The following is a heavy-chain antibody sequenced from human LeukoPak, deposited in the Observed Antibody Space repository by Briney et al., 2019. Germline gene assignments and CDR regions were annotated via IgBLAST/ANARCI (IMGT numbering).Heavy chain of an antibody. CDR2: IYYSGST. J-gene: IGHJ4*02. V-gene: IGHV4-39*07. CDR3: ARGRVMWFTTTYYFDY. D-gene: IGHD2-21*01. Sequence: SETLSLTCTVSGGSISSSSYYWGWIRQPPGKGLEWIGSIYYSGSTYYNPSLKGRVTISVDTSKNQFSLKLSSVTAADTAVYYCARGRVMWFTTTYYFDYWGQGTLVTVSS. CDR1: GGSISSSSYY.